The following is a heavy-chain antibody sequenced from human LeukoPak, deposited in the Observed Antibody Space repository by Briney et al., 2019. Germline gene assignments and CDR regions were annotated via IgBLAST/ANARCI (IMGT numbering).Heavy chain of an antibody. Sequence: SETLSLTCTVSGGSISSYYWSWIRQPAGKGLEWIGRIYTSGSTNYNPSLKRRVTMSVDTSKNQFSLKLSSVTAADTAVYYCARAVTYYYDSSGYYSHWGQGTLVTVSS. CDR1: GGSISSYY. CDR3: ARAVTYYYDSSGYYSH. V-gene: IGHV4-4*07. J-gene: IGHJ4*02. CDR2: IYTSGST. D-gene: IGHD3-22*01.